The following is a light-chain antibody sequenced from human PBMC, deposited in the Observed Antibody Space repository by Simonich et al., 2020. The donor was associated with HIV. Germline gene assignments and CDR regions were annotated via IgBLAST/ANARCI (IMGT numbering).Light chain of an antibody. Sequence: DIVVTQTPLSLSVTPGQPASISCKSSQSLLHSDGKTYLYWYLQKPGQSPQLLIYEVSNRFSGVPDRFSGSGSGTDFTLTISSLQAEDVAVYYCQQYYSTPWTFGQGTKVEIK. J-gene: IGKJ1*01. CDR2: EVS. V-gene: IGKV2D-29*02. CDR1: QSLLHSDGKTY. CDR3: QQYYSTPWT.